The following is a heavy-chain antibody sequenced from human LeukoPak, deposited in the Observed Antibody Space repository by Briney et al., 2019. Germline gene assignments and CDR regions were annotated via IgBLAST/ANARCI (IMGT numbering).Heavy chain of an antibody. D-gene: IGHD3-10*01. CDR1: GFTFSSYT. CDR3: ARGSYGSGSASGAPTFDI. Sequence: GGSLRLSCAASGFTFSSYTMNWVRQPPGKGREWGSNIGTSSTTIYYADSVKGRFTISRDNSKNTLYLQMNSLRAEDTAVYYCARGSYGSGSASGAPTFDIWGQGTMVTVSS. CDR2: IGTSSTTI. V-gene: IGHV3-48*01. J-gene: IGHJ3*02.